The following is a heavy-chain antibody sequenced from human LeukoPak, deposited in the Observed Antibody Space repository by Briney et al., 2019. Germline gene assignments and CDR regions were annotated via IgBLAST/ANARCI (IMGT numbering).Heavy chain of an antibody. V-gene: IGHV3-7*01. CDR2: IKQDGSEK. D-gene: IGHD3-10*01. Sequence: PGGSLRLSCAASGFTFSSNWMSWVRQAPGKGLEWVANIKQDGSEKYYVDSVKGQFTISRDNAKNSLYLQMNSLRAEDTAVYYCARGTPYGSGSYYPNWGQGTLVTVSS. J-gene: IGHJ4*02. CDR3: ARGTPYGSGSYYPN. CDR1: GFTFSSNW.